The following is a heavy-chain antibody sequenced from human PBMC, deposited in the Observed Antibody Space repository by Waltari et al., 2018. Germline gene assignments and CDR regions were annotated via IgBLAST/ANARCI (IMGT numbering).Heavy chain of an antibody. D-gene: IGHD3-10*01. J-gene: IGHJ5*02. CDR2: IYYSGST. CDR1: AGSISSSSHF. CDR3: ARIGSVNWFDP. Sequence: QLQLQESGPGLVEPSETLSLTCTASAGSISSSSHFWAWIRRPPRKGLEWIGSIYYSGSTFYNPSLKSRVTISVDTSKNQFSLKLTSVTAADTAEYYCARIGSVNWFDPWGQGILVTASS. V-gene: IGHV4-39*01.